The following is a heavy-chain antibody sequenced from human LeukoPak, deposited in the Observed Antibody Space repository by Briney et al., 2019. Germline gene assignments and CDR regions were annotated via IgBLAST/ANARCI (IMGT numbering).Heavy chain of an antibody. D-gene: IGHD3-22*01. CDR3: ARRFSSRSDGNGYYYGHDAFDV. V-gene: IGHV4-59*08. CDR2: IYNSANT. Sequence: SETLSLTCSVSGDSISSPYWSWLRQPPGKGLEWIGNIYNSANTHYNPSLQSRVTMSVDTSKSQFSLQLSSVSAADTAVYYCARRFSSRSDGNGYYYGHDAFDVWGQGTLVTVSS. CDR1: GDSISSPY. J-gene: IGHJ3*01.